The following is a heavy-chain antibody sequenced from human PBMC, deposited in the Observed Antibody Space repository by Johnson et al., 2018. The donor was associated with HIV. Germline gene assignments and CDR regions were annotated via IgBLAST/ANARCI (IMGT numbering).Heavy chain of an antibody. V-gene: IGHV3-30*18. D-gene: IGHD3-22*01. J-gene: IGHJ3*02. CDR1: GFTFGIYG. CDR2: ISYDGSNE. CDR3: AKDRAEVVVVHDALDM. Sequence: QMMLVESGGGLIQPGGSLRLSCAASGFTFGIYGMHWVRQAPGKGLEWVALISYDGSNEYYGDSVKGRFSISRDNSKKKLYLQMNSLRPEDTAVYYCAKDRAEVVVVHDALDMWGQGTMVTVSS.